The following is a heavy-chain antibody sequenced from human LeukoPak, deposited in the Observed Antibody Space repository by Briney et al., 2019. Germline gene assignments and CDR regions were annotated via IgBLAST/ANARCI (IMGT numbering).Heavy chain of an antibody. D-gene: IGHD6-13*01. V-gene: IGHV4-34*01. CDR2: INHSGST. CDR1: GGSFSGYY. Sequence: SETLSLTCAVYGGSFSGYYWSWIRQPPGKGLEWIGEINHSGSTNYNPSLKSRVTISVDTSKNQFSLRLSSVTAADTAVYYCARGLAAAGLGYWGQGTLVTVSS. J-gene: IGHJ4*02. CDR3: ARGLAAAGLGY.